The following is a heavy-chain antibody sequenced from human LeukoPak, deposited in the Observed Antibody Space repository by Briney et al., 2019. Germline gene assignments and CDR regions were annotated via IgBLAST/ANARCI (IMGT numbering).Heavy chain of an antibody. J-gene: IGHJ4*02. CDR2: VSDSGTIT. D-gene: IGHD2-2*01. CDR1: GFTFSNYT. CDR3: VATSASSTN. Sequence: GRSLRLSCAASGFTFSNYTMHWVRQAPGKGLEWVAVVSDSGTITSYADSVKSRLTISRDNSQNTLYLEMNSLRAEDTAVYYCVATSASSTNWGQGTLVTVSS. V-gene: IGHV3-30-3*01.